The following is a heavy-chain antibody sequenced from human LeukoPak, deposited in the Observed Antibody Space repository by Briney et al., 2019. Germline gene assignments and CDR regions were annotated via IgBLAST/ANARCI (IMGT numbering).Heavy chain of an antibody. CDR1: GFTFSGSA. V-gene: IGHV3-73*01. D-gene: IGHD4-17*01. J-gene: IGHJ4*02. CDR2: IRSKANSYAT. CDR3: TRPGGDYGDYDY. Sequence: TGGSLRLSCAASGFTFSGSAMHWVRQASGKGLEWVGRIRSKANSYATAYAASVKGRFTISRDDSKNAAYLQMNSLITEDTAVYYCTRPGGDYGDYDYWGQGTLVTVSS.